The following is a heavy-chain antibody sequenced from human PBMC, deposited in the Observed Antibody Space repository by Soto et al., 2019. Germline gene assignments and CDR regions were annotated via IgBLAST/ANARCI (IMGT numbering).Heavy chain of an antibody. CDR1: GGSISSSIYY. CDR3: ARDKITGLFDY. D-gene: IGHD2-8*02. V-gene: IGHV4-39*07. Sequence: SETLSLTCTVSGGSISSSIYYWGWIRQPPGKGLEWIGSIYYSGSTYYNPSLKSRVTISVDTSKNQFSLKLSSVTAADTAVYYCARDKITGLFDYWGQGTLVPVSS. J-gene: IGHJ4*02. CDR2: IYYSGST.